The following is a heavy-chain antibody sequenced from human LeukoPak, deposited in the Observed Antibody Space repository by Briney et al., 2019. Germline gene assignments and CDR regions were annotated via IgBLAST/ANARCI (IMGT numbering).Heavy chain of an antibody. CDR3: ARDEPVTMVRGVILTNYYYYMDV. D-gene: IGHD3-10*01. J-gene: IGHJ6*03. Sequence: PGGSLRLSCAASGFTFSSHAMHWVRQAPGKGLEWVAFISYDGSDEYCADSVKGRFTISRDNSKNSLYLQMNSLRAEDTAVYYFARDEPVTMVRGVILTNYYYYMDVWGKGTTVTISS. CDR1: GFTFSSHA. V-gene: IGHV3-30*03. CDR2: ISYDGSDE.